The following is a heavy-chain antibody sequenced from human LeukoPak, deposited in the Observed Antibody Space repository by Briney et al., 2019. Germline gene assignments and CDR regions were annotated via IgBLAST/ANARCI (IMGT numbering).Heavy chain of an antibody. CDR2: IYYSGST. D-gene: IGHD6-25*01. CDR3: ARASYSGWTASHDS. J-gene: IGHJ5*01. CDR1: GGSISSNSYY. V-gene: IGHV4-39*01. Sequence: SETLSLTCTVSGGSISSNSYYWGWIRQPPGKGLEWIGSIYYSGSTYYNPSLKSRVTISVDTSKNQFSLKLSSVTAADTAVYYCARASYSGWTASHDSWGQGTLVTVSS.